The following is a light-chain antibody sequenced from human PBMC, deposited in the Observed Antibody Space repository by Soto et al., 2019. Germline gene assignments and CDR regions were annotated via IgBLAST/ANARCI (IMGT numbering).Light chain of an antibody. CDR3: SSYTGSSTYVV. J-gene: IGLJ2*01. CDR2: EVS. V-gene: IGLV2-14*01. Sequence: QSALTQPASVSGSPGQSITISCTGTSSDFGDYDYVSWYLQHPGKVPKLMIYEVSNRPSGVSNRFSGSKSGNTASLTISGLQAEDEADYYCSSYTGSSTYVVFGGGTKLTVL. CDR1: SSDFGDYDY.